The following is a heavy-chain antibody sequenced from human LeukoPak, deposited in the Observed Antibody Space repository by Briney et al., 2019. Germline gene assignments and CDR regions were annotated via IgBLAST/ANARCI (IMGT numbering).Heavy chain of an antibody. V-gene: IGHV4-38-2*02. CDR1: GSSISSGYY. CDR2: LYHSGNT. CDR3: ARGRLAWAY. J-gene: IGHJ4*02. D-gene: IGHD7-27*01. Sequence: PSETLSLTCTVSGSSISSGYYWDWIRQPPGKGLEWIGSLYHSGNTYYNPSLKSRVTISVDTSKNQFSLKLSSVTAADTAVYYCARGRLAWAYWGQGTLVTVSS.